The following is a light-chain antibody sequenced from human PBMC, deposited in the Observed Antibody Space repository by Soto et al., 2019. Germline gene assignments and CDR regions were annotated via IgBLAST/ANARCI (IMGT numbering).Light chain of an antibody. J-gene: IGKJ1*01. CDR3: QQYSDWPPWT. V-gene: IGKV3-15*01. Sequence: EIVMTQSPDTLSVSPGERASLSCRASQSVKTKLAWYQKKPGQPPRLLIYGASIRSTGIPASFSGSRSGTEFTLTISGLQLEDFAVYDCQQYSDWPPWTFGQGTKVEIK. CDR2: GAS. CDR1: QSVKTK.